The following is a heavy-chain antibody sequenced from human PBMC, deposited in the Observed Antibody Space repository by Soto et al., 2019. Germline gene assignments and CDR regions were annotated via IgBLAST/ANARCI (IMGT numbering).Heavy chain of an antibody. V-gene: IGHV4-4*02. Sequence: SETLSLTCAVSGASVSSTYWWSWVRQPPGKGPEWIGEINHRGSANYNPSLKSRVTISVDISKSQFSLRLTSVTAADTAVYYCARYNAASGTYYFDYWGQGALVT. J-gene: IGHJ4*02. D-gene: IGHD6-13*01. CDR3: ARYNAASGTYYFDY. CDR1: GASVSSTYW. CDR2: INHRGSA.